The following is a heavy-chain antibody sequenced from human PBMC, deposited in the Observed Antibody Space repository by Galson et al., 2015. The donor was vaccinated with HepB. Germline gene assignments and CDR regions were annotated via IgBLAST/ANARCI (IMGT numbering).Heavy chain of an antibody. CDR1: GFTFRSHW. CDR3: VRDRGYCVNGVCQGPQYDY. Sequence: SLRLSCAASGFTFRSHWMHWVRQGPGKGLEWVSRVDWDGTSADYADSVKGRFTISRDNARETVSLQVSSLRAEDTGIYYCVRDRGYCVNGVCQGPQYDYWGQGTLATVSS. D-gene: IGHD5/OR15-5a*01. CDR2: VDWDGTSA. V-gene: IGHV3-74*01. J-gene: IGHJ4*02.